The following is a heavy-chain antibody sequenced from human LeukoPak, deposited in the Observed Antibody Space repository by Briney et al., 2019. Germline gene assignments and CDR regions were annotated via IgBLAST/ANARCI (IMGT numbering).Heavy chain of an antibody. D-gene: IGHD2-15*01. J-gene: IGHJ4*02. V-gene: IGHV3-21*01. CDR1: GFTLSSYS. CDR3: ARDGVVVPSNDY. Sequence: GGSLRLSCAASGFTLSSYSMNWVRQAPRKGPEWVSSISSSSSYIYYADSVKGRLTISRDNAKNSLYLQMNSLRAEGTAVYYCARDGVVVPSNDYWGQGTLVTVSS. CDR2: ISSSSSYI.